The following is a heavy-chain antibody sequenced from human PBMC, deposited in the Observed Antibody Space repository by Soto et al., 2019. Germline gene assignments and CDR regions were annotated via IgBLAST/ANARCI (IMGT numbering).Heavy chain of an antibody. D-gene: IGHD5-12*01. CDR1: GFTFSSYA. Sequence: GGFLRLSCAASGFTFSSYAMIWVRQATGKGLEWVSAISGSGGSTYYADSVKGRFTISRDNSKNTLYLQMNSLRAEDTAVYYCAKDQDHGPDIVATIYAYWGQGTLVTVSS. CDR2: ISGSGGST. J-gene: IGHJ4*02. V-gene: IGHV3-23*01. CDR3: AKDQDHGPDIVATIYAY.